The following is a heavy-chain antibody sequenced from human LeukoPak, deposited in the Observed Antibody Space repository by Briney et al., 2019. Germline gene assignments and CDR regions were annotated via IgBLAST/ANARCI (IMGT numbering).Heavy chain of an antibody. CDR2: IHPSGST. CDR1: GYSISSYY. Sequence: SETLSLTCTVSGYSISSYYWSWIRQPAGKGLEWIGRIHPSGSTNYNPSLKSRVTLSVDTSKNQFSLKLSSVTAADTAVYYCARGPPPDSDYWGRGTLVTVSS. CDR3: ARGPPPDSDY. J-gene: IGHJ4*02. V-gene: IGHV4-4*07.